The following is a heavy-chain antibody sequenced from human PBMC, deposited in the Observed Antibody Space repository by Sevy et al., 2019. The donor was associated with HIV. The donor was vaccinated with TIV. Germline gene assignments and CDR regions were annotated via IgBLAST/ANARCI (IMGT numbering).Heavy chain of an antibody. CDR1: GFSFDSYG. J-gene: IGHJ6*03. D-gene: IGHD3-22*01. CDR2: ISGSGTRT. CDR3: AKGGGGHYDPDEIAYYFYYYNMDV. V-gene: IGHV3-23*01. Sequence: GGSLRLSCAVSGFSFDSYGMTWVRQAPGKGLEWVSAISGSGTRTYYADSVKGRFIISRDNSKNTLDLQMKSLRAEETAIYYCAKGGGGHYDPDEIAYYFYYYNMDVWGKGTTVTVSS.